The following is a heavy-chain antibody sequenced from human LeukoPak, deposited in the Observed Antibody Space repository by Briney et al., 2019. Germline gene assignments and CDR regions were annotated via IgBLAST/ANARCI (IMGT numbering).Heavy chain of an antibody. CDR2: ISSSSSYI. V-gene: IGHV3-21*01. J-gene: IGHJ4*02. CDR3: ARAPGRTGDSSGYYYGIFDY. CDR1: GYTFSSYS. Sequence: PGGSLRLSCAASGYTFSSYSMNWVRQAPGKGLEWVSSISSSSSYIYYADSVKGRFTISRDNAKNSLYLQMNSLRAEDTAVYYCARAPGRTGDSSGYYYGIFDYWGQGTLVTVSS. D-gene: IGHD3-22*01.